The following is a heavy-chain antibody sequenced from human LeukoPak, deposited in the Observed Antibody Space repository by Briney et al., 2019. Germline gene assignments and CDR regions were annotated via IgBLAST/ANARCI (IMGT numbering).Heavy chain of an antibody. CDR2: IYYSGNT. V-gene: IGHV4-39*01. CDR1: GGSISSSTYY. CDR3: AASQKSSRRFDY. J-gene: IGHJ4*02. Sequence: PSETLSLTCTVSGGSISSSTYYWGWIRQPPGKGLEWIGSIYYSGNTYYNPSLKSRLTISGDTSKNQFSLKLTSVTAADTAVYYCAASQKSSRRFDYWGQGTLVTASS.